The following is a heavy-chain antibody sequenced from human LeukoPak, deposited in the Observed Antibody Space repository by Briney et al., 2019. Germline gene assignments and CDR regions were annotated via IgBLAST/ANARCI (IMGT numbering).Heavy chain of an antibody. CDR1: GGSFSGYY. V-gene: IGHV4-34*01. CDR3: ASRGTIAARPRDY. Sequence: SETLSLTCAVYGGSFSGYYWSWIRQPPGKGLEWIGEINHSGSTNYNPSLKSRVTISVDTSKNQFSLKRSSVTAADTAVYYCASRGTIAARPRDYWGQGTLVTVSS. CDR2: INHSGST. J-gene: IGHJ4*02. D-gene: IGHD6-6*01.